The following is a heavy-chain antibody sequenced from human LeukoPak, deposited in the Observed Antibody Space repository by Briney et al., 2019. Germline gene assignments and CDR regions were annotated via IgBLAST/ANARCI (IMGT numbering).Heavy chain of an antibody. CDR3: ARQDSSSPFDP. Sequence: SETLSLTCAVYGASFSGYSWSWIRQPPGKGLEGIGEINHSGSTNYNPSLKSRVTISVDTSKNQFSLKLSSVTAADTAVYYCARQDSSSPFDPWGQGTLVTVSS. V-gene: IGHV4-34*01. CDR2: INHSGST. D-gene: IGHD6-13*01. CDR1: GASFSGYS. J-gene: IGHJ5*02.